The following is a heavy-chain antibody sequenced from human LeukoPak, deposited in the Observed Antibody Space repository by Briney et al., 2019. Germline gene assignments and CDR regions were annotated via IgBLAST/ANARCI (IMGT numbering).Heavy chain of an antibody. CDR3: ASGYCSSTSCYPFDY. CDR2: ISYDGSNK. J-gene: IGHJ4*02. D-gene: IGHD2-2*01. Sequence: GGSLRLSCAASGFTFSSYAMHWVRQAPGKGLEWVAVISYDGSNKYYADSVKGRFTISGDNSKNTLYLQMNSLRAEDTAVYYCASGYCSSTSCYPFDYWGQGTLVTVSS. V-gene: IGHV3-30-3*01. CDR1: GFTFSSYA.